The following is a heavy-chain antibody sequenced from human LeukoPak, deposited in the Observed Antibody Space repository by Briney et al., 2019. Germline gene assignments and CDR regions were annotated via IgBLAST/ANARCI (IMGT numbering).Heavy chain of an antibody. D-gene: IGHD3-22*01. CDR1: GGSISTYY. J-gene: IGHJ3*02. Sequence: KPSETLSLTCTVSGGSISTYYWSWIRQPPGKGLGWIGYSYYSGSTNYNPSLKSRRTISVDTYKNQCSLKLSSVAPADTAVYYCARGRYYGSGGYYLNDAFDIWGQGTMVSVSS. V-gene: IGHV4-59*01. CDR2: SYYSGST. CDR3: ARGRYYGSGGYYLNDAFDI.